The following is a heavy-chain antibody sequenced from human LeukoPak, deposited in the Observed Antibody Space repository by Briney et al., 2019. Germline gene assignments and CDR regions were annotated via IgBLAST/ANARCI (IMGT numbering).Heavy chain of an antibody. Sequence: GASVKVSCKASGYTFTSYGISWVRQAPGQGLEWMGWISDYNGNTNYAQKFQGRVTMTRDMSTSTVYMELSSLRSEDTAVYYCAREADCSGGSCYSLRSPNWFDPWGQGTLVTVSS. CDR3: AREADCSGGSCYSLRSPNWFDP. D-gene: IGHD2-15*01. V-gene: IGHV1-18*01. J-gene: IGHJ5*02. CDR1: GYTFTSYG. CDR2: ISDYNGNT.